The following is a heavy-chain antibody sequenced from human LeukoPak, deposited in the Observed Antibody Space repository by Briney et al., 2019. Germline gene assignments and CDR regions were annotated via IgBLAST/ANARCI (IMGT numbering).Heavy chain of an antibody. CDR2: INHSGST. CDR1: GFTFSSYA. CDR3: ARGKTMGD. Sequence: PGGSLRLSCAASGFTFSSYAMSWIRQPPGKGLEWIGEINHSGSTNYNPSLKSRVTISVDTSKNQFSLKLSSVTAADTAVYYCARGKTMGDWGQGTLVTVSS. D-gene: IGHD4/OR15-4a*01. V-gene: IGHV4-34*01. J-gene: IGHJ4*02.